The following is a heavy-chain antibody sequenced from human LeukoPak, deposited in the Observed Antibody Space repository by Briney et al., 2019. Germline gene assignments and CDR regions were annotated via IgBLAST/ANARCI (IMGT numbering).Heavy chain of an antibody. V-gene: IGHV1-8*01. CDR2: MNPNSGNT. CDR1: GYTFTSYD. D-gene: IGHD2-15*01. CDR3: ARIGYCSGGSCYSWLRAIRHYYYMDV. J-gene: IGHJ6*03. Sequence: GASVKVSCKASGYTFTSYDINWVRQAPGQGLEWMGWMNPNSGNTGYAQKFQGRVTMTRNTSISTAYMELSSLRSEDTAVYYCARIGYCSGGSCYSWLRAIRHYYYMDVWGKGTTVTISS.